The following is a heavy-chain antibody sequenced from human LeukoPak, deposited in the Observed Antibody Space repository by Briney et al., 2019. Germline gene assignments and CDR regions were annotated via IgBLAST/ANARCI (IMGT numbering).Heavy chain of an antibody. D-gene: IGHD3-9*01. Sequence: PGGSLRLSCAASGFTFSSYAMHWVRQAPGKGLEYVSAISSNGGSTYYANSVKGRFTISRDNSKNTLYLQMGSLRADDTAVYYCARADLLTGYYTTDYWGQGTLVTVSS. J-gene: IGHJ4*02. CDR3: ARADLLTGYYTTDY. CDR2: ISSNGGST. V-gene: IGHV3-64*01. CDR1: GFTFSSYA.